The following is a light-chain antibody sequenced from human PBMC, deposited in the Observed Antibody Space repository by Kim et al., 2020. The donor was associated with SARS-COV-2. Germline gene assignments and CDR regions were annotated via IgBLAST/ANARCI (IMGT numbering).Light chain of an antibody. Sequence: QSVLTQPPSASGTPGQRVTISCSGSSSNIGSNTVNWYQQLPGTAPKLLIYSENQRPSGVPDRVSGSKSGTSASLAISGLQSEDEADYYCAAWDDSLNGWVFGGGTQLTVL. V-gene: IGLV1-44*01. J-gene: IGLJ3*02. CDR3: AAWDDSLNGWV. CDR2: SEN. CDR1: SSNIGSNT.